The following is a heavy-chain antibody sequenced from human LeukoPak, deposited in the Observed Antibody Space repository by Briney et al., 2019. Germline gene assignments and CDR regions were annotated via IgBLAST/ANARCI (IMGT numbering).Heavy chain of an antibody. CDR2: ISSGSGTI. J-gene: IGHJ3*02. V-gene: IGHV3-48*04. D-gene: IGHD4-11*01. CDR3: ARAQKYSYDAFDI. Sequence: GGSLRLSCAASGFTFSSYSMNWVRQAPGKGLEYVSYISSGSGTIYYADSVKGRFTISRDNAKNSLYLQMNSLSAEDTAVYYCARAQKYSYDAFDIWGQGTMDTVSS. CDR1: GFTFSSYS.